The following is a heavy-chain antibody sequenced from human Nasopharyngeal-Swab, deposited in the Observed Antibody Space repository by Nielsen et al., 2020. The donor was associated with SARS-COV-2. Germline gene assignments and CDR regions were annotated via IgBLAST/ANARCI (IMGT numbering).Heavy chain of an antibody. CDR3: ASEWFGELDDYYYGMDV. D-gene: IGHD3-10*01. J-gene: IGHJ6*02. V-gene: IGHV4-4*02. Sequence: GSLRLSCAVSGGSISSSNWWSWVRQPPGKGLEWIGEIYHSGSTNYNPSLKSRVTISVDTSKNQFSLKLSSVTAADTAVYYCASEWFGELDDYYYGMDVWGQGTTVTVSS. CDR1: GGSISSSNW. CDR2: IYHSGST.